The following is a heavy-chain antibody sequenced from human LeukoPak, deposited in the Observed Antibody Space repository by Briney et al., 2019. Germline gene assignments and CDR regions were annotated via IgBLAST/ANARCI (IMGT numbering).Heavy chain of an antibody. J-gene: IGHJ4*02. D-gene: IGHD1-14*01. CDR2: IYSGGNT. CDR1: GFTVSSNY. Sequence: PGGSLRLSCAASGFTVSSNYMSWVRQAPGKGLEWVSVIYSGGNTYYADSVKGRFTISRDNSKNTLYLQMNSLRAEDTAVYYCTTSPHDHGPRADYWGQGTLVTVSS. CDR3: TTSPHDHGPRADY. V-gene: IGHV3-66*02.